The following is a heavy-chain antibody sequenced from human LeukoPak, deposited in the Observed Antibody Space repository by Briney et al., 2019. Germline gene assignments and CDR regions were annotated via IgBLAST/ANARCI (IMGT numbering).Heavy chain of an antibody. V-gene: IGHV3-33*08. Sequence: GRSLRLSCAASGFTFSNYGMHWVRQAPGKGLEWVAVIWYDGSNKYYADSVKGRFTISRDNSKNTLYLQMNSLRAEDTAVYYCARDLVRGVIDYWGQGTLVTVSS. CDR1: GFTFSNYG. CDR2: IWYDGSNK. CDR3: ARDLVRGVIDY. D-gene: IGHD3-10*01. J-gene: IGHJ4*02.